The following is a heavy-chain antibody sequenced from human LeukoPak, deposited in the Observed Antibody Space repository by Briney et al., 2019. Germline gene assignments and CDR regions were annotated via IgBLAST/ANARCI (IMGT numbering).Heavy chain of an antibody. V-gene: IGHV4-4*07. D-gene: IGHD3-22*01. J-gene: IGHJ4*02. Sequence: KPSETLSLTCTVSGGSISSYYWSWIRQPAGKGLDWIGRIYTRGSTNYNPSLKSRVTMSVDTSKNQFSLKLSPVTAADTAVYYCARGGYYDSSAPFDYWGQGTLVTVSS. CDR1: GGSISSYY. CDR2: IYTRGST. CDR3: ARGGYYDSSAPFDY.